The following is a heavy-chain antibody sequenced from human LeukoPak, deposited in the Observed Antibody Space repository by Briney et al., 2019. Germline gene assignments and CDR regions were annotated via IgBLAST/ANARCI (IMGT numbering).Heavy chain of an antibody. J-gene: IGHJ4*02. CDR1: GLTVSSNY. Sequence: GSLRLSCAASGLTVSSNYMSWVRQAPGKGLEWVSVIYSGGRTFYADSVKGRFIISRDNSKNTLFLQMNSLRAEDTAVYYCARDLYYGSGGYYFDYWGQGTLVTVSS. V-gene: IGHV3-66*01. CDR2: IYSGGRT. D-gene: IGHD3-10*01. CDR3: ARDLYYGSGGYYFDY.